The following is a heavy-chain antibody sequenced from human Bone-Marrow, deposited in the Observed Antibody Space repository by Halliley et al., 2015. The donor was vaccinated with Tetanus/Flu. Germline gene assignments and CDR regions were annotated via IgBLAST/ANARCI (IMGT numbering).Heavy chain of an antibody. Sequence: QVQLVQSGAEVRKPGASVKVTCKASGYTFTSYYIHWVRQAPGQGLEWMGILNPTGGAARFAQKFRGRLTMTRDTSTSTVSMQLSSLRAGDTSVYYCARTNYDNSGYYFEFDSWGQGTLVTVSS. V-gene: IGHV1-46*01. CDR1: GYTFTSYY. CDR2: LNPTGGAA. CDR3: ARTNYDNSGYYFEFDS. D-gene: IGHD3-22*01. J-gene: IGHJ5*01.